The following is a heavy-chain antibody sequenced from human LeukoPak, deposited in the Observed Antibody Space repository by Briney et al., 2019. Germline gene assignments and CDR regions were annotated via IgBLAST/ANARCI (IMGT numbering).Heavy chain of an antibody. J-gene: IGHJ4*02. CDR1: GGSISSGSYY. CDR3: ARLRGISPFGELFGY. CDR2: IYTSGST. V-gene: IGHV4-61*02. Sequence: SETLSLTCTVSGGSISSGSYYWSWIRQPAGKGLEWIGRIYTSGSTNYNPSLKSRVTISVDTSKNQFSLKLSSVTAADTAVYYCARLRGISPFGELFGYWGQGTLVTVSS. D-gene: IGHD3-10*01.